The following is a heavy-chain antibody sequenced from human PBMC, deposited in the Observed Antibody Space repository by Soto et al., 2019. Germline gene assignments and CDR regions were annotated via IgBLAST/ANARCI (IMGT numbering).Heavy chain of an antibody. CDR2: ISYDGSNK. CDR3: AKNPAELLWCGEGGAGYFDY. V-gene: IGHV3-30*18. D-gene: IGHD3-10*01. Sequence: QVQLVESGGGVVQPGRSLRLSCAASGFTFSSYGMHWVRQAPGKGLEWVAVISYDGSNKYYADSVKGRFTISRDNSKNPLYLQMNSLRAEDRAVYYCAKNPAELLWCGEGGAGYFDYWGQGTLVTVSS. J-gene: IGHJ4*02. CDR1: GFTFSSYG.